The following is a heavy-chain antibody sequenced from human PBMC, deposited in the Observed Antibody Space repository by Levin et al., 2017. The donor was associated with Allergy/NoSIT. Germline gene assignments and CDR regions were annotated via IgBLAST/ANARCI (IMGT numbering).Heavy chain of an antibody. Sequence: LRLSCTVSGASIGSGDFYWTWIRQPPGKALEWIGYIHHSGGTQYNPSLKSRLTVSEDTSKNQFSLNLRSVTVADTAMYFCARAAPGGEFDYWGRGTLVNVSS. CDR2: IHHSGGT. D-gene: IGHD3-10*01. V-gene: IGHV4-30-4*01. J-gene: IGHJ4*02. CDR3: ARAAPGGEFDY. CDR1: GASIGSGDFY.